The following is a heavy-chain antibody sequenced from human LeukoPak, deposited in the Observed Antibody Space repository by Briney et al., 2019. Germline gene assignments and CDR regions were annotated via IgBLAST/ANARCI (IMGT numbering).Heavy chain of an antibody. CDR1: GYTFTGYY. V-gene: IGHV1-2*02. CDR2: INPNSGGT. Sequence: ASVKVSCKASGYTFTGYYMRWVRQAPGQGLEWMGWINPNSGGTNYAQKFQGRVTMTRNTSISTAYMELSSLRSEDTAVYYCARARASGSITMVWGVTKRRYNWFDPWGQGTLVTVSS. J-gene: IGHJ5*02. D-gene: IGHD3-10*01. CDR3: ARARASGSITMVWGVTKRRYNWFDP.